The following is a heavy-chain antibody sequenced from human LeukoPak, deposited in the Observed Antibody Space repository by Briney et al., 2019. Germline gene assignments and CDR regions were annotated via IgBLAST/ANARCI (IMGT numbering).Heavy chain of an antibody. D-gene: IGHD3-3*01. CDR3: ARGPYDFWSGYYSN. CDR1: GGSISSSNYY. Sequence: PSETLSLTCSVSGGSISSSNYYWGWIRQPPGKGLEWIGRIYTSGSTNYNPSLKSRVTISVDTSKNQFSLKLSSVTAADTAVYYCARGPYDFWSGYYSNWGQGTLVTVSS. V-gene: IGHV4-39*07. J-gene: IGHJ4*02. CDR2: IYTSGST.